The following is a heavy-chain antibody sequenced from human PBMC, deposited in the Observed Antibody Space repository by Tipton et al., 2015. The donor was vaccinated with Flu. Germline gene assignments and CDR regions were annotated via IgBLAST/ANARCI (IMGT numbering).Heavy chain of an antibody. Sequence: SLRLSCAASGFTFSSYEMNWVRQAPGKGLEWVSYISGSGTTIYHADSVKGRFTISRDNAENSVYLQMNSLRVDDTAVYYCARETQWSNFDYWGQGTLISVSS. CDR1: GFTFSSYE. V-gene: IGHV3-48*03. CDR2: ISGSGTTI. CDR3: ARETQWSNFDY. J-gene: IGHJ4*02. D-gene: IGHD6-19*01.